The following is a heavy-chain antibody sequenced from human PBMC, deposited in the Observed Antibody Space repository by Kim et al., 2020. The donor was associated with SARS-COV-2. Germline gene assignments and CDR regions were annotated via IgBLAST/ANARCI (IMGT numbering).Heavy chain of an antibody. CDR3: ARGGSRVTLIVVVMGDAFDI. Sequence: ASVKVSCKASGYTFTSYGISWVRQAPGQGLEWMGWINAYNGNTNYAQKLQGRVTMTTDTSTSTAYMELRSLRSDDTAVYYCARGGSRVTLIVVVMGDAFDIWGQGTMVTVSS. J-gene: IGHJ3*02. V-gene: IGHV1-18*01. CDR1: GYTFTSYG. CDR2: INAYNGNT. D-gene: IGHD3-22*01.